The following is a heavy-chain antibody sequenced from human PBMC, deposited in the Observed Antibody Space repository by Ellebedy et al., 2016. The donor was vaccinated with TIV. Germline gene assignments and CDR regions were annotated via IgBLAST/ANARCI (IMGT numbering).Heavy chain of an antibody. CDR1: GYHFSSYW. CDR2: IYPGDSHT. Sequence: GESLKISCKGSGYHFSSYWIGWVRQMPGKGLEWMGIIYPGDSHTTYSPSFQGQVTISADKSISTAYLQWSSLKASDTAMYYCARRLAYCSGGSCYGYYFDYWGQGTLVTVSS. J-gene: IGHJ4*02. V-gene: IGHV5-51*01. CDR3: ARRLAYCSGGSCYGYYFDY. D-gene: IGHD2-15*01.